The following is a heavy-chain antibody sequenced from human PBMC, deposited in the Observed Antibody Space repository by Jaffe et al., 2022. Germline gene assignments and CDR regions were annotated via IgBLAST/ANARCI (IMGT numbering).Heavy chain of an antibody. V-gene: IGHV3-23*01. Sequence: EVQLLESGGGLVQPGGSLRLSCAASGFTFSSYAMSWVRQAPGKGLEWVSAISGSGGSTYYADSVKGRFTISRDNSKNTLYLQMNSLRAEDTAVYYCAGERGYSGYDYTYWYFDLWGRGTLVTVSS. CDR2: ISGSGGST. CDR3: AGERGYSGYDYTYWYFDL. D-gene: IGHD5-12*01. CDR1: GFTFSSYA. J-gene: IGHJ2*01.